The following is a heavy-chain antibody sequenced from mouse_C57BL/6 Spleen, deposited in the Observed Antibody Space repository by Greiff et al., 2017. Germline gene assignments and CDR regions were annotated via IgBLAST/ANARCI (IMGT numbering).Heavy chain of an antibody. Sequence: QVQLQQSGPELVKPGASVKISCKASGYAFSSSWMNWVKQRPGKGLEWIGRIYPGDGDTNYNGKFKGKATLTADKSSSTAYMQLSSLTSEDSAVYFCARFPPYYYGSSYDFDYWGQGTTLTVSS. CDR2: IYPGDGDT. CDR3: ARFPPYYYGSSYDFDY. V-gene: IGHV1-82*01. CDR1: GYAFSSSW. D-gene: IGHD1-1*01. J-gene: IGHJ2*01.